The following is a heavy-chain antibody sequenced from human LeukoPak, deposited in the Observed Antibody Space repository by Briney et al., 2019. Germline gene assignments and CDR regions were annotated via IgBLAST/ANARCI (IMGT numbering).Heavy chain of an antibody. D-gene: IGHD1-14*01. CDR2: IHNSGRT. CDR1: ARSVSSYY. V-gene: IGHV4-59*08. J-gene: IGHJ4*02. Sequence: SETLSLTCSAYARSVSSYYWSWLRQSPGKGLEWIGYIHNSGRTNYNPSLKSRVTGFVDTSKNQVSLRLSSVTAADTAVYYCARHGTISSESYFDYWGQGALVTVSS. CDR3: ARHGTISSESYFDY.